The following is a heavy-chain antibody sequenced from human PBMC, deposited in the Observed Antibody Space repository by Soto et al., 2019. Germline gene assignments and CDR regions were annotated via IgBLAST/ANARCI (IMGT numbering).Heavy chain of an antibody. CDR1: GFTFSNAW. V-gene: IGHV3-15*01. Sequence: PGGSLRLSCAASGFTFSNAWMSWVRQAPGKGLEWVGRIKSKTDGGTTDYAAPVKGRFTISRDDSKNTLYLQMNSLKTEDTAVYYCTSQRYCSGGSCYQGGWFDPWGQGTLVTVSS. CDR3: TSQRYCSGGSCYQGGWFDP. CDR2: IKSKTDGGTT. D-gene: IGHD2-15*01. J-gene: IGHJ5*02.